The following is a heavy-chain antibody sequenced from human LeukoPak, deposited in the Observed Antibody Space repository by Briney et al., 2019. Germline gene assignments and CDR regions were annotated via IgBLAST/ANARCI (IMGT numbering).Heavy chain of an antibody. CDR3: ARYYYGSGSLYYYGMDV. CDR1: GYTFTSYY. CDR2: INPSGGST. D-gene: IGHD3-10*01. J-gene: IGHJ6*02. V-gene: IGHV1-46*01. Sequence: GASVKVSCKASGYTFTSYYMHWVRQAPGQGLEWMGIINPSGGSTSYAQKFQGRVTMTRDTSTSTVYMELRSLRSDDTAVYYCARYYYGSGSLYYYGMDVWGQGTTVTVSS.